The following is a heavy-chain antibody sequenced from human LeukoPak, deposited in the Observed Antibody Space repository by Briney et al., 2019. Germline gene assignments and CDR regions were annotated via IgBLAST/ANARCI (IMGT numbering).Heavy chain of an antibody. Sequence: SETLSLTCTVSGGSISSYYWNWIRQPPGKGLEWIGYIYYSGGTSYNPSLKSRVTISVDTSKNQFSLKLSSVTAADTAVYCCARSASSTWPGAWYFDLWGRGTLVTVSS. J-gene: IGHJ2*01. CDR1: GGSISSYY. CDR2: IYYSGGT. V-gene: IGHV4-59*01. CDR3: ARSASSTWPGAWYFDL. D-gene: IGHD6-13*01.